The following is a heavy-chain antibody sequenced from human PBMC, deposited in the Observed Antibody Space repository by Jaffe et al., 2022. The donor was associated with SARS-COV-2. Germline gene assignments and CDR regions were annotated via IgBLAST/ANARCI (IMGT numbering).Heavy chain of an antibody. J-gene: IGHJ6*02. CDR2: ISSSSSYI. V-gene: IGHV3-21*01. Sequence: EVQLVESGGGLVKPGGSLRLSCAASGFTFSSYSMNWVRQAPGKGLEWVSSISSSSSYIYYADSVKGRFTISRDNAKNSLYLQMNSLRAEDTAVYYCARDTGQQVVWWELLPSGMDVWGQGTTVTVSS. CDR3: ARDTGQQVVWWELLPSGMDV. CDR1: GFTFSSYS. D-gene: IGHD1-26*01.